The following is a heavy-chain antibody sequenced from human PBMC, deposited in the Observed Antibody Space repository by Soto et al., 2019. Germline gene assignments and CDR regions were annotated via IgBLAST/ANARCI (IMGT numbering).Heavy chain of an antibody. CDR1: GYTFTSYG. J-gene: IGHJ4*02. V-gene: IGHV1-18*01. CDR3: ARPTRVPAPPHFDS. CDR2: ISAYNGNT. D-gene: IGHD2-2*01. Sequence: QVQLVQSGAEVKKPGASVKVSCKASGYTFTSYGISWVRQAPGQGLEWMGWISAYNGNTNYAQKLQGRVTMTTDTPTSTAYRERGTLSSDDTPVYSWARPTRVPAPPHFDSWAQGPLVPVSS.